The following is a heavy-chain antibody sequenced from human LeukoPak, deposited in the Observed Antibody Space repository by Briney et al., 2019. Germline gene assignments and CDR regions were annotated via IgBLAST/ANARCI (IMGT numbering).Heavy chain of an antibody. J-gene: IGHJ4*02. D-gene: IGHD3-10*01. CDR2: FDPEDGET. CDR3: ATDLGITMVRGVIDAY. Sequence: ASVKVSCKVSGYTLTELSMHWVRQAPGKGLEWMGGFDPEDGETIYAQKFQGRVTMTEDTSTDTAYMELSSLRSEDTAVYYCATDLGITMVRGVIDAYWGQGTLVTVSS. V-gene: IGHV1-24*01. CDR1: GYTLTELS.